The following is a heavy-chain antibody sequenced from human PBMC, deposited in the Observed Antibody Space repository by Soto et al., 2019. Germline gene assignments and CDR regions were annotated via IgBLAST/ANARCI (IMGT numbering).Heavy chain of an antibody. CDR3: ARGGIVGSTKSYFDY. V-gene: IGHV5-51*01. Sequence: PGESLKISCKGSGYTFTDYWIGWVRQMPGKGLEWMGIIYPGDSDTRYSPSFQGQVIISADKSINTAYLQWSSLKAADTAIYYCARGGIVGSTKSYFDYWGQGALVTVSS. J-gene: IGHJ4*02. CDR1: GYTFTDYW. D-gene: IGHD1-26*01. CDR2: IYPGDSDT.